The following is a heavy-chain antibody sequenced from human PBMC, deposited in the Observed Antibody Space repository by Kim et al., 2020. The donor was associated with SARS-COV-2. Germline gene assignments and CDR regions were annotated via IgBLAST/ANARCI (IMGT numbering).Heavy chain of an antibody. J-gene: IGHJ4*02. CDR1: GGSISSSSYY. D-gene: IGHD6-13*01. V-gene: IGHV4-39*07. CDR3: ARGEGIAAAGTGYFDY. Sequence: SETLSLTCTVSGGSISSSSYYWGWIRQPPGKGLEWIGSIYYSGSTYYNPSLKSRVTISVDTSKNQFSLKLSSVTAADTAVYYCARGEGIAAAGTGYFDYWGQGTLVTVSS. CDR2: IYYSGST.